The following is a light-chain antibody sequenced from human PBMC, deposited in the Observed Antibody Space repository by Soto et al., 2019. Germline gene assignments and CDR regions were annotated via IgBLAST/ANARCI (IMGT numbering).Light chain of an antibody. J-gene: IGLJ1*01. V-gene: IGLV2-8*01. CDR2: EVV. Sequence: QSVLTQSPSASGSPGQSVTICCTGTKNDIGVYDFVSWYQHHPGKAPRLIIYEVVQRPSVVPDRFSGSKPGNTASLTVSGLQAADGADYFCKSYAGSNTYVFGSGTKVTVL. CDR1: KNDIGVYDF. CDR3: KSYAGSNTYV.